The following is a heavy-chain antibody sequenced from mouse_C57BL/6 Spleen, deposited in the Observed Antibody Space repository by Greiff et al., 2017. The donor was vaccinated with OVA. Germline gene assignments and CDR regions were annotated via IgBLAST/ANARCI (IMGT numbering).Heavy chain of an antibody. CDR1: GFTFTDYY. CDR3: ARSGGSLDY. J-gene: IGHJ2*01. D-gene: IGHD1-1*01. CDR2: IRNKANGYTT. Sequence: EVQLMESGGGLVQPGGSLSLSCAASGFTFTDYYMSWVRQPPGKALEWLGFIRNKANGYTTEYSASVKGRFTISRDNSQSILYLQMNALRAEDSATYYCARSGGSLDYWGQGTTLTVSS. V-gene: IGHV7-3*01.